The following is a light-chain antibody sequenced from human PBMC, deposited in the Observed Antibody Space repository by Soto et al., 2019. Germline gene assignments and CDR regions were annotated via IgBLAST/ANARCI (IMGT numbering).Light chain of an antibody. V-gene: IGLV2-23*03. CDR1: SSDVGSYNL. CDR2: EGS. Sequence: QSVLTQPASVPGSPGQSITISCTGTSSDVGSYNLVSWYRQHPGKAPKLMIYEGSKRPSGVSDRFSGSKSGNTASLTISGLQAEDEADYYCCSYAGTSGFAYVFGTGTKVTVL. CDR3: CSYAGTSGFAYV. J-gene: IGLJ1*01.